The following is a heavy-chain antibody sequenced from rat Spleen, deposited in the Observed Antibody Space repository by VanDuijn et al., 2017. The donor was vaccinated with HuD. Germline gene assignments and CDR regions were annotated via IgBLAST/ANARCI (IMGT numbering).Heavy chain of an antibody. CDR3: ARAYYYSIYVIDA. CDR1: GFSLTSYT. Sequence: QVQLKESGPGLVQPSQTLSLTCTVSGFSLTSYTVSWVRQPPGKGLEWIAAISSGGSTYYNSALKSRLSISRDTSKSQVFLKMSNLQTEETAMYFCARAYYYSIYVIDACGQGASVTVA. V-gene: IGHV2-6*01. J-gene: IGHJ4*01. D-gene: IGHD1-1*01. CDR2: ISSGGST.